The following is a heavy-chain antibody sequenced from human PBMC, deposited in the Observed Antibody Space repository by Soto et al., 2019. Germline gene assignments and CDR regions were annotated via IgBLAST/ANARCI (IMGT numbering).Heavy chain of an antibody. V-gene: IGHV3-9*01. CDR2: ISWNSGSI. CDR1: GFTFDDYA. J-gene: IGHJ4*02. D-gene: IGHD2-15*01. CDR3: AKDSAGGVGLLDF. Sequence: LRLSCAASGFTFDDYAMHWVRQAPGKGLEWVSGISWNSGSIGYADSVKGRFTISRDNAKNSLYLQMNSLRAEDTALYYCAKDSAGGVGLLDFWGQGTLVTVSS.